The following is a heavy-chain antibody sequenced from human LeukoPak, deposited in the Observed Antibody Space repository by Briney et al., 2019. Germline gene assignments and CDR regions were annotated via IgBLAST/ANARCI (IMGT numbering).Heavy chain of an antibody. CDR1: GFTFSDYY. J-gene: IGHJ6*02. CDR3: AIGAAPRRTQQRQYGMDV. CDR2: ISSSGSTI. D-gene: IGHD6-25*01. V-gene: IGHV3-11*01. Sequence: GGSLRLSCAASGFTFSDYYMSWIRQAPGKGLEWVSYISSSGSTIYYADSVKGRFTISRDNAKNSLYLQMNSLRAEDTAVYYCAIGAAPRRTQQRQYGMDVWGQGTTVTVSS.